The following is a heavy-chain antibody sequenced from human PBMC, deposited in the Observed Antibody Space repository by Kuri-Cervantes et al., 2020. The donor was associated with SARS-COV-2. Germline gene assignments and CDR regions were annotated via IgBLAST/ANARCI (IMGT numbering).Heavy chain of an antibody. Sequence: GECLRLSCAASGFTFSSYDMSWVRQAPGKGLEWVAGIGSYGVTTYYADSVKGRFTISRDNAKNSLYLQMSSLRAEDTAVYYCARDLRLGKSLDYWGQGTLVTVSS. CDR2: IGSYGVTT. CDR3: ARDLRLGKSLDY. D-gene: IGHD7-27*01. CDR1: GFTFSSYD. J-gene: IGHJ4*02. V-gene: IGHV3-23*01.